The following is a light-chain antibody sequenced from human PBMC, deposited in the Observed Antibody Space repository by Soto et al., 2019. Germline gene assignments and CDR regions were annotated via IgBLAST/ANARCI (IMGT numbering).Light chain of an antibody. Sequence: EMVMTRSPATLSVSPGERATLSCRASQSVSSNLAWYQQKPGQAPKLLIYNPSTRATGIPARFSGSGSGTEFTLTISSLQSEDFAIYYCQQYDNLPLTFGGGTKVDSK. CDR3: QQYDNLPLT. V-gene: IGKV3-15*01. J-gene: IGKJ4*01. CDR2: NPS. CDR1: QSVSSN.